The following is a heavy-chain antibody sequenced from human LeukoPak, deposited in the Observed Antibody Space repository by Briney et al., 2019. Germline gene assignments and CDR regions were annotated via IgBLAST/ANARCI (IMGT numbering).Heavy chain of an antibody. CDR3: ARGAGSSSLYYFDY. Sequence: SVKVSCKASGGTFSSYAIGWVRQAPGQGLEWMGGIIPIFGTANYAQKFQGRVTITTDESTSTAYMELSSLRSEDTAVYYCARGAGSSSLYYFDYWGQGTLVTVSS. CDR2: IIPIFGTA. D-gene: IGHD6-6*01. V-gene: IGHV1-69*05. J-gene: IGHJ4*02. CDR1: GGTFSSYA.